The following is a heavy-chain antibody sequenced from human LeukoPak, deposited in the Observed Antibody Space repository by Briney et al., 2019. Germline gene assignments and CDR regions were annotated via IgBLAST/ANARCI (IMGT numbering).Heavy chain of an antibody. J-gene: IGHJ5*02. V-gene: IGHV3-30*18. D-gene: IGHD1-26*01. Sequence: GGSLRLSCAAPGFTFSSYGMHWVRQAPGKGLEWVAVISYDGSNKYYADSVKGRFTISRDNSKNTLYLQMNSLRAEDTAVYYCAKDPSGSYSWFDPWGQGTLVTVSS. CDR3: AKDPSGSYSWFDP. CDR1: GFTFSSYG. CDR2: ISYDGSNK.